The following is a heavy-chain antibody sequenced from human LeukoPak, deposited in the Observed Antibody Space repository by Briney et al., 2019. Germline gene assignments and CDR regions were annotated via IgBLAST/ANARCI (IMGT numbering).Heavy chain of an antibody. Sequence: GGSLRLSCAASGFTFSNYNMNWVRQAPGKGLEWVSYISSSSSTIHYAESVEGRFTISRDNARNSLYLQMNSLRAEDTAVYYCARDFLEDDYWGQGTLVTVSS. D-gene: IGHD3-3*01. CDR1: GFTFSNYN. V-gene: IGHV3-48*01. CDR2: ISSSSSTI. J-gene: IGHJ4*02. CDR3: ARDFLEDDY.